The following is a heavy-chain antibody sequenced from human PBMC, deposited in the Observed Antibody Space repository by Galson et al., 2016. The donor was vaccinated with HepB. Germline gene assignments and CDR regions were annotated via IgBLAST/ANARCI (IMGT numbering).Heavy chain of an antibody. D-gene: IGHD1-26*01. J-gene: IGHJ3*01. CDR1: GFTFSDYY. CDR3: ASPSGRFSVHTFDL. Sequence: SLRLSCAASGFTFSDYYMSWIRRAPGKGLEWVSYISPTSNDINFADSVVGRFSISRDNAKNSLYLQMNTLGAEDTAVYYCASPSGRFSVHTFDLWGQGTTVTVSS. V-gene: IGHV3-11*06. CDR2: ISPTSNDI.